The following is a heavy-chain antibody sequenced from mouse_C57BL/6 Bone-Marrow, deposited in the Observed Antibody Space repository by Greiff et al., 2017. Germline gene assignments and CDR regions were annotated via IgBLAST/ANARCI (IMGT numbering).Heavy chain of an antibody. Sequence: VQRVESGAELARPGASVKMSCKASGYTFTSYTMHWVKQRPGPGLEWIGYINPSSGYTKYNQKFKDKATLTADKSSSTAYMQLSSLTSEDSAVYYCAPYYIYFDYWGQGTTLTVSS. CDR1: GYTFTSYT. CDR3: APYYIYFDY. D-gene: IGHD2-12*01. CDR2: INPSSGYT. V-gene: IGHV1-4*01. J-gene: IGHJ2*01.